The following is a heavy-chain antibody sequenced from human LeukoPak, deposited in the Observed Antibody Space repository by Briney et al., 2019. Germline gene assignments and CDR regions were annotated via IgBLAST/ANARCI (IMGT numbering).Heavy chain of an antibody. D-gene: IGHD6-19*01. J-gene: IGHJ4*02. CDR3: ARAGYSSGWDY. CDR1: GFTFSSYW. Sequence: PGGSLGLSCAASGFTFSSYWMSWVRQAPGKGREWVANIKQDGSEKYHVDSVKGRFTIPRDNAENSLYLQMNSLRGEDTAVYFCARAGYSSGWDYWGQGTLVTVSS. V-gene: IGHV3-7*01. CDR2: IKQDGSEK.